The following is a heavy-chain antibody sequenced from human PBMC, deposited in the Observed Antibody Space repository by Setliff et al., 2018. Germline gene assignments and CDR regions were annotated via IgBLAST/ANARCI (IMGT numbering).Heavy chain of an antibody. CDR2: MSASGTST. Sequence: GSLRLSCATSGFTFSSYAMSWVRQAPGKGLEWVSAMSASGTSTYHADSVKGRFTISGDNSKNTLYLQMNSLRAEDTAVYYCAKNPSRVYATRFDYWGQGTPVTVSS. D-gene: IGHD2-8*01. CDR3: AKNPSRVYATRFDY. CDR1: GFTFSSYA. J-gene: IGHJ4*02. V-gene: IGHV3-23*01.